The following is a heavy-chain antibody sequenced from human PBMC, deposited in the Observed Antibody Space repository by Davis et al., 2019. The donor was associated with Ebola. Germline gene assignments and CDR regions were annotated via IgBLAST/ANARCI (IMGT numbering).Heavy chain of an antibody. V-gene: IGHV1-18*01. Sequence: ASVKVSCKASGYTFNLYGITWVRQAPGQGLEWMGWISAYNGNTNYAQRFQGRVTMTTDTSTSTAYMELRSLRTEDTAVYYCARDLGNSEVYWGQGTLVTVSS. CDR2: ISAYNGNT. CDR3: ARDLGNSEVY. D-gene: IGHD4-23*01. CDR1: GYTFNLYG. J-gene: IGHJ4*02.